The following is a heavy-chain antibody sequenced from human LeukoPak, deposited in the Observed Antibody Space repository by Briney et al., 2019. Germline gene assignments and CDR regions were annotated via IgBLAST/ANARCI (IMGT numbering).Heavy chain of an antibody. CDR1: GFTFSSYA. J-gene: IGHJ4*02. CDR3: ARVQAKSLWHARVVTQGGLGY. V-gene: IGHV3-30*04. D-gene: IGHD4-23*01. CDR2: ISYDGSNK. Sequence: GGSLRLSCAASGFTFSSYAMHWVRQAPGKGLEWVAVISYDGSNKYYADSVKGRFTISRDNSKNTLYLQMNSLRAEDTAVYYCARVQAKSLWHARVVTQGGLGYWGQGTLVTVSS.